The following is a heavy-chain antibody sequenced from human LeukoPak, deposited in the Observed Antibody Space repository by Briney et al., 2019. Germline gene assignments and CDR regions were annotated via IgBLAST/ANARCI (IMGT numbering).Heavy chain of an antibody. CDR3: AREGYDSSGYYNNWFDP. D-gene: IGHD3-22*01. J-gene: IGHJ5*02. CDR1: GFTFSSYA. V-gene: IGHV3-23*01. CDR2: ISGSGGST. Sequence: GGSLRLSCAASGFTFSSYAMSWVRQAPGKGLEWVSAISGSGGSTYYADSVKGRFTISRDNAKNSLYLQMNSLRAEDTAVYYCAREGYDSSGYYNNWFDPWGQGTLVTVSS.